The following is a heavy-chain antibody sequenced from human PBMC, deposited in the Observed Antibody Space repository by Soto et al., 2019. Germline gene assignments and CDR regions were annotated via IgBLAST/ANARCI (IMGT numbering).Heavy chain of an antibody. CDR3: SKDRGGYGPPDV. CDR1: VFSFTDSY. D-gene: IGHD3-10*01. Sequence: GGSLRLACAFSVFSFTDSYMSWVRQAPGKGLEWVAYISCSSGYTGYADSVKGRYTISRNNAKTSMNVQKNSLRVEDTDVYYCSKDRGGYGPPDVWGQGTTVTVSS. V-gene: IGHV3-11*06. J-gene: IGHJ6*02. CDR2: ISCSSGYT.